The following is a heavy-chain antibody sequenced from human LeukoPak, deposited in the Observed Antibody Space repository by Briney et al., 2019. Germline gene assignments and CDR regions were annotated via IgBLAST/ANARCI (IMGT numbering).Heavy chain of an antibody. Sequence: ASVKVSCKASGYTFTSYGISWVRQAPGQGPEWMGWISAYNANTNYAQKLQGRVTMTTDTFTSTAYMELRSLRSDDTAVYYCARDPNVDTAMAINWFDPWGQGTLVTVSS. CDR3: ARDPNVDTAMAINWFDP. CDR2: ISAYNANT. D-gene: IGHD5-18*01. V-gene: IGHV1-18*01. CDR1: GYTFTSYG. J-gene: IGHJ5*02.